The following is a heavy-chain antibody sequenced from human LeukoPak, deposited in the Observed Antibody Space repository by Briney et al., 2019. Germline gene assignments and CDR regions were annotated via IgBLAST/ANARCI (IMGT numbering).Heavy chain of an antibody. CDR1: GYTLTELS. V-gene: IGHV1-24*01. Sequence: VGSVKVSCKVSGYTLTELSMHWVRQAPGKGLEWMGGLDPEDGETIYAQKFQGRVTMTEDTSTDTAYMELSSLRSEDTAVYYCATDRGPYYDFWSGYPHFYGMDVWGQGTTVTVSS. CDR2: LDPEDGET. J-gene: IGHJ6*02. CDR3: ATDRGPYYDFWSGYPHFYGMDV. D-gene: IGHD3-3*01.